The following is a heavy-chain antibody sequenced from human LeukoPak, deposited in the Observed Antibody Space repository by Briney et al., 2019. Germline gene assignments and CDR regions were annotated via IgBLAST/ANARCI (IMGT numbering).Heavy chain of an antibody. J-gene: IGHJ4*02. CDR1: GFTFSSYS. CDR3: ARGSWFGELSLDY. CDR2: ISSSSSYI. D-gene: IGHD3-10*01. V-gene: IGHV3-21*01. Sequence: GGSLRLSCAASGFTFSSYSMTWVRQAPGKGLEWVSSISSSSSYIYYADSVKGRFTISRDNAKNPLYLQMNSLRAEDTAVYYCARGSWFGELSLDYWGQGTLVTVSS.